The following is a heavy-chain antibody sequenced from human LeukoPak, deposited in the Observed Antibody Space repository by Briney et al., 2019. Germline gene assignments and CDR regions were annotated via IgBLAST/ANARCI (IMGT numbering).Heavy chain of an antibody. CDR1: GFNISKYD. D-gene: IGHD4-11*01. CDR3: AKAFDYNGLRGEGGSFDY. V-gene: IGHV3-13*01. J-gene: IGHJ4*02. CDR2: IGIPGDA. Sequence: GSLRLSCSASGFNISKYDMHWVRQTTKRRLEWVSGIGIPGDAYYVDAVKGRFTISRENAKNSVYLQMNSLRDGDTAVYFCAKAFDYNGLRGEGGSFDYWGQGAQVTVSS.